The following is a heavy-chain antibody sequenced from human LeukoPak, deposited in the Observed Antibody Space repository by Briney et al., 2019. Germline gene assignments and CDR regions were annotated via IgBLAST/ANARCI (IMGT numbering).Heavy chain of an antibody. CDR1: GDSISSSNW. CDR3: ASTLVRGWYFDY. Sequence: PSETLSLTCAVSGDSISSSNWWRWVRQPPGQGLEWIGEIYHSGSTNYNPSLKSRVTISVDKSKNQFSLKLSSVTAADTAVYYCASTLVRGWYFDYWGQGTLVTVSS. V-gene: IGHV4-4*02. D-gene: IGHD3-10*01. J-gene: IGHJ4*02. CDR2: IYHSGST.